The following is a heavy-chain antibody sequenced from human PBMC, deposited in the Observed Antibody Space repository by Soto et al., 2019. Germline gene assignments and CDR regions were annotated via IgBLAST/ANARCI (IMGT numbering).Heavy chain of an antibody. Sequence: PGGSLRLSCAASGFTLSNYDMHWVRQAPGEGLEWVSGIGAASDTYYPLSVPGRFTVSRDNAKKSLYLQMNSLRAGDTAVYYCARGVLGPGDCYYLMDVWGQGGRVTVSS. D-gene: IGHD7-27*01. CDR2: IGAASDT. V-gene: IGHV3-13*01. CDR3: ARGVLGPGDCYYLMDV. CDR1: GFTLSNYD. J-gene: IGHJ6*02.